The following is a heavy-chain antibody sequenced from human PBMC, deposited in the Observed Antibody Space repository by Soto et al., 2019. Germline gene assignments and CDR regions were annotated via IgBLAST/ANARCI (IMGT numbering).Heavy chain of an antibody. Sequence: GGSLRLSCAASGFTFSNAWMSWVRQAPGKGLEWVGRIKSKTDGGTTDYAAPVKGRFTISRDDSKNTLYLQMNSLKTEDTAVYYCTTDFWSGRMGFYYYYGMDVWGQGTTVTVSS. J-gene: IGHJ6*02. V-gene: IGHV3-15*01. CDR2: IKSKTDGGTT. CDR3: TTDFWSGRMGFYYYYGMDV. CDR1: GFTFSNAW. D-gene: IGHD3-3*01.